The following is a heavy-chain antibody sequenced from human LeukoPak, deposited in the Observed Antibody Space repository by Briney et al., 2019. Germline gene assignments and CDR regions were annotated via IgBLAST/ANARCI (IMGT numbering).Heavy chain of an antibody. J-gene: IGHJ4*02. V-gene: IGHV4-59*12. D-gene: IGHD2-21*01. CDR2: IYYSGST. Sequence: PSETLSLTCTVSGGSISSYYWSWIRQPPGKGLEWIGYIYYSGSTNYNPSLKSRVTISVDTSKNQFSLKLSSVTAADTAVYYCARGDPTYCGGDCYPLGYWGQGTLVTVSS. CDR3: ARGDPTYCGGDCYPLGY. CDR1: GGSISSYY.